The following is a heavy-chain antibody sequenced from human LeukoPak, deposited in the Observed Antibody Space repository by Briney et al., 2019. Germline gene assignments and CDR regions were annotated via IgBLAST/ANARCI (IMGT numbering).Heavy chain of an antibody. D-gene: IGHD2-2*01. CDR2: IYSSGST. Sequence: SETLSLTCTASGVSVISYYWSWIRQPAGKGLEWIGRIYSSGSTNYNPSLKSRVTMSVDTSKNQFSLSLTSVTAADTAVYYCARDLPSAYCSSTTCYFNWFDPWGQGTLVTVSS. J-gene: IGHJ5*02. CDR3: ARDLPSAYCSSTTCYFNWFDP. CDR1: GVSVISYY. V-gene: IGHV4-4*07.